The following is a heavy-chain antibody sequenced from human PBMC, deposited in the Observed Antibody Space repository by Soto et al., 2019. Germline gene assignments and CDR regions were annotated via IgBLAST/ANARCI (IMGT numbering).Heavy chain of an antibody. CDR3: SRDDITGITSVYYYKYMDV. D-gene: IGHD1-20*01. CDR1: GYTFTSYA. CDR2: INAGNGNT. Sequence: ASVKVSCKASGYTFTSYAMHWVRQAPGQRLEWMGWINAGNGNTKYSQKFQGRATITRDTSASTAYMELSSLRSEDTAVYYCSRDDITGITSVYYYKYMDVRCKRLTVTVS. V-gene: IGHV1-3*01. J-gene: IGHJ6*03.